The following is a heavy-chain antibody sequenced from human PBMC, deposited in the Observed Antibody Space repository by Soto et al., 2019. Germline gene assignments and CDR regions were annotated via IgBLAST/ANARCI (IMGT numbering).Heavy chain of an antibody. CDR3: ARMSFYFCGGECYYYYGMDV. J-gene: IGHJ6*02. Sequence: GGSLRLSCVASGFSVNSNYMSWVRQAPGKGLECVSVIYSGDNTYNADSVKGRFTISRDNSKNTLYLQMNSLRAEDTAVYYCARMSFYFCGGECYYYYGMDVWGQGTTVTVSS. V-gene: IGHV3-53*01. D-gene: IGHD2-21*01. CDR1: GFSVNSNY. CDR2: IYSGDNT.